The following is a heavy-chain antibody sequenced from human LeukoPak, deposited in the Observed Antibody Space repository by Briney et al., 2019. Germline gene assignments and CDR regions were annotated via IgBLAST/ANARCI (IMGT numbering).Heavy chain of an antibody. Sequence: PGGSLRLSCEASGLPFSTYSMIWVRQPPGKGLEWLSYISSNSGTVNYANSVKGRFTISGDNARSSLYLQMDSLTVEDTAVYFRARVSPYDEGHWGQGTLVTVSP. J-gene: IGHJ4*02. D-gene: IGHD5-12*01. V-gene: IGHV3-48*01. CDR3: ARVSPYDEGH. CDR2: ISSNSGTV. CDR1: GLPFSTYS.